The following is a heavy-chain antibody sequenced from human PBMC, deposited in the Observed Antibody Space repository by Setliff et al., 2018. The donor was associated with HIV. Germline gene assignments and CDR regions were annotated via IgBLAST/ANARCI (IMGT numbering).Heavy chain of an antibody. Sequence: SETLSLTCGVFRGPFSGYFWSWIRQSPGRGLEWIGEINFSGTTNYDPSLKSRVTISIDTSKEWFSLNLTSVTAADTATYYCVRGGGEHYSLFSGYYTPWGDFWGQGTLVTVSS. CDR1: RGPFSGYF. V-gene: IGHV4-34*01. CDR3: VRGGGEHYSLFSGYYTPWGDF. J-gene: IGHJ4*02. D-gene: IGHD3-3*01. CDR2: INFSGTT.